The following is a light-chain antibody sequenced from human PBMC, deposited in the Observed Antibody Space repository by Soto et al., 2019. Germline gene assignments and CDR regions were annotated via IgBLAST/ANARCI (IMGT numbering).Light chain of an antibody. Sequence: QSALTQPASVSGSPGQSITISCTGTSSDVGGYNYVSWYQQHPGKAPKLMIYDVSNRPSGVSNRFSGSKSGNTASLTISGLQGEDEADYYCSSYTSSSTLGVFGGGTKVTVL. CDR3: SSYTSSSTLGV. J-gene: IGLJ2*01. CDR2: DVS. V-gene: IGLV2-14*01. CDR1: SSDVGGYNY.